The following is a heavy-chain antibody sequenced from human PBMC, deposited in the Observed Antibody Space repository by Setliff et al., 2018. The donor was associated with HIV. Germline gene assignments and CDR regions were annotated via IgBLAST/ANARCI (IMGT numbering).Heavy chain of an antibody. CDR2: IYYSGST. D-gene: IGHD3-22*01. V-gene: IGHV4-39*07. CDR3: ARDRIPSKWLLESDY. Sequence: SETLSLTCTVSGGSISSSNYYWGWIRQPPGKGLEWIGSIYYSGSTYYNSSLKSRVTISVDTSKNQFSLNLSSVTAADTAVYYCARDRIPSKWLLESDYWGQGTLVTVSS. J-gene: IGHJ4*02. CDR1: GGSISSSNYY.